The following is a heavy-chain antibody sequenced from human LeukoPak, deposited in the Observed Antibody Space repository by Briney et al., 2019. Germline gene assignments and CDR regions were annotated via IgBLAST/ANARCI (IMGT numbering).Heavy chain of an antibody. D-gene: IGHD2-15*01. J-gene: IGHJ6*03. V-gene: IGHV4-39*07. Sequence: SETLSLTCTVSGVSISTSGYYWGWVRQPPGKGLEWIGSIYYTETAYYNPSLKSRFTISVDTSRNHFSLNLSSVTAADTAVYYCARDCPAYCNGGSCYYYYYMDVWGKGTTVTVSS. CDR3: ARDCPAYCNGGSCYYYYYMDV. CDR2: IYYTETA. CDR1: GVSISTSGYY.